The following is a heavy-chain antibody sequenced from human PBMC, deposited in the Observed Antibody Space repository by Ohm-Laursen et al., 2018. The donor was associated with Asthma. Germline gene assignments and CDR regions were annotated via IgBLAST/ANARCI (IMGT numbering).Heavy chain of an antibody. Sequence: SLRLSCAASGVAFTDSWMSWVRQLPGGSLEWVSYISSSSSTIYYADSVKGRFTISRDNAKNSLYLQMSSLRDEDTAVYYCARDRGGDRSFDYWGQGTLVTVSS. CDR2: ISSSSSTI. J-gene: IGHJ4*02. V-gene: IGHV3-48*02. CDR3: ARDRGGDRSFDY. CDR1: GVAFTDSW. D-gene: IGHD2-21*02.